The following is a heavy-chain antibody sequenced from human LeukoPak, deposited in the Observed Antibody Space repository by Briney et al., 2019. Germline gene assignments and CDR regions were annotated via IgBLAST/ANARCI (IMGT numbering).Heavy chain of an antibody. J-gene: IGHJ2*01. Sequence: GGSLRLSCAASGFTFSSYWMHWVRQAPGKGQVWVSRINSDGSSTSYADSVKGRFTISRDNSKNALYLQMNSLRAEDTAVYYCARARVDIAMFTWLNWYFDLWGRGTLVTVSS. CDR1: GFTFSSYW. CDR2: INSDGSST. V-gene: IGHV3-74*01. D-gene: IGHD5-18*01. CDR3: ARARVDIAMFTWLNWYFDL.